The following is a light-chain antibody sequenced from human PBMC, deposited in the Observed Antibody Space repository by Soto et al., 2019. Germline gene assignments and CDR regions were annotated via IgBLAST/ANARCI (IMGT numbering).Light chain of an antibody. CDR1: QSVSST. J-gene: IGKJ5*01. V-gene: IGKV3-15*01. CDR3: QQRHMWPIT. Sequence: EIVMTQSPATLSVSPGERATLSCRASQSVSSTLAWYQQKPGQAPRLLIYGASTRATGIPARFSGSGSGTEFALTISSLQSEDFAVYYCQQRHMWPITFGQGTRLEI. CDR2: GAS.